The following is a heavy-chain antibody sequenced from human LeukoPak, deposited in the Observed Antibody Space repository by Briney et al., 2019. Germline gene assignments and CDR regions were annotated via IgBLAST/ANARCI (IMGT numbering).Heavy chain of an antibody. D-gene: IGHD6-19*01. Sequence: ASVNLSCKASGYTSTSYDINWVRQVTGQGLKWMGWISAYNGNTNYGQKLQGRVTMTTDTSTSTAYMELRSLRSDDTAVYYCARAPLIAVAGTGSDYWGQGTLVTVSS. CDR1: GYTSTSYD. J-gene: IGHJ4*02. CDR2: ISAYNGNT. CDR3: ARAPLIAVAGTGSDY. V-gene: IGHV1-18*01.